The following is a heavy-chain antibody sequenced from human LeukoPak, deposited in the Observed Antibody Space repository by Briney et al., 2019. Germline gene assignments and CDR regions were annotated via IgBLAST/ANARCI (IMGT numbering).Heavy chain of an antibody. CDR2: RNEDGNKK. D-gene: IGHD2-2*01. CDR3: ARGCTSASCYDY. CDR1: GFTFSRYW. J-gene: IGHJ4*02. Sequence: GGSLRLSCTASGFTFSRYWMGWVRQAPGKGLEWVANRNEDGNKKYYVDSVKGRFTISRDYTKKSLYLQMNSLRPEDTAVYYCARGCTSASCYDYWGQGTLVTVSS. V-gene: IGHV3-7*01.